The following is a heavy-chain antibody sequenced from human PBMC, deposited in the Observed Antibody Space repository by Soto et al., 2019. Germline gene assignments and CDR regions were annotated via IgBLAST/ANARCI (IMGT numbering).Heavy chain of an antibody. J-gene: IGHJ5*02. Sequence: QLQLQESGSGLMKPSQTLSLTCAVSGGSISSGGYSWSWIRQPPGKGLEWIGYIYHSGSTYYNPSLKSRVTISVDRSKNQFSLKLSSVTAADTAVYYCARGSRDYGDYRGNWFDPWGQGTLVTVSS. D-gene: IGHD4-17*01. CDR2: IYHSGST. CDR3: ARGSRDYGDYRGNWFDP. V-gene: IGHV4-30-2*01. CDR1: GGSISSGGYS.